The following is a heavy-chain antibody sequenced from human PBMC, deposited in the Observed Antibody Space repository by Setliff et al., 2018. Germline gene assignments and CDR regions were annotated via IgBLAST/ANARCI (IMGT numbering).Heavy chain of an antibody. CDR1: GFTLNNYA. CDR3: VKGTNVVMVYTGFDH. J-gene: IGHJ4*01. Sequence: GGSLRLSCAASGFTLNNYAMKWFRRAPGKGLEWVSGVSGSGDNTYYADSVKGRFTISRDNSKNTLFLQMSSLRAADTAVYYCVKGTNVVMVYTGFDHWGQGTLVTVS. V-gene: IGHV3-23*01. CDR2: VSGSGDNT. D-gene: IGHD2-8*01.